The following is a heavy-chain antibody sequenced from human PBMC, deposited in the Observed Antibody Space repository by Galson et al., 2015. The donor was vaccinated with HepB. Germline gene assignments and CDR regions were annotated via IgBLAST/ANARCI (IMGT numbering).Heavy chain of an antibody. CDR1: GFTFSSYN. D-gene: IGHD3-10*01. J-gene: IGHJ4*02. CDR2: ISFDGNYI. Sequence: SLRLSCAASGFTFSSYNMHWVRQAPGKGLEWVAVISFDGNYIEYSDSVKGRFAISRDNLKNTLYPQMTSLRVEDTAVYYCAKVQATTVRGLIDFWDQGTLVTVSS. V-gene: IGHV3-30*19. CDR3: AKVQATTVRGLIDF.